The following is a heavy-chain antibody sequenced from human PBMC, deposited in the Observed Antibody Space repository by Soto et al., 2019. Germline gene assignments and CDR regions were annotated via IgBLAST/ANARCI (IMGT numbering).Heavy chain of an antibody. D-gene: IGHD2-15*01. CDR2: ISGSGGST. CDR1: GFTFSSYA. CDR3: AKDRYCSGGSCYIFDY. Sequence: EVQLLESGGGLVQPGGSLRLSCAASGFTFSSYAMSWVRQAPGKGLEWVSAISGSGGSTYYADSVKGRFTISRDNSKNTLYLQMNSLRAEDTAVYYCAKDRYCSGGSCYIFDYWGQGTLVTVSS. V-gene: IGHV3-23*01. J-gene: IGHJ4*02.